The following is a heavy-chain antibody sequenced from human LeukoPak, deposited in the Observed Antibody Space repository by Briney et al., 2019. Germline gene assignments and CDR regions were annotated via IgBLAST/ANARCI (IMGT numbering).Heavy chain of an antibody. CDR3: AGARHLVVPAGMGY. Sequence: GGSLRLSCAASGFTLSSYSMNWVRQAPGKGLEWVPSISSSSSYIYYADSVKGRFTISRDNAKNSLYLQMNSLRAEDTAVYYCAGARHLVVPAGMGYWGQGTLVTVSS. V-gene: IGHV3-21*01. CDR2: ISSSSSYI. J-gene: IGHJ4*02. CDR1: GFTLSSYS. D-gene: IGHD2-2*01.